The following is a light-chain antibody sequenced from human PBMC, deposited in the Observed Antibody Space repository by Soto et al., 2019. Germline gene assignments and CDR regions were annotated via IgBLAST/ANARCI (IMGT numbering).Light chain of an antibody. V-gene: IGKV1-5*03. CDR3: QQCNSYSWT. CDR1: QSISSW. CDR2: KAS. Sequence: DIQMTQSPSTLSASVGDRVTITYRASQSISSWFAWYQQKPGKAPKLLIYKASSLESGVPSRFSGSGSGTELTLTISSLQPDDFATYYCQQCNSYSWTFGQGTKVDI. J-gene: IGKJ1*01.